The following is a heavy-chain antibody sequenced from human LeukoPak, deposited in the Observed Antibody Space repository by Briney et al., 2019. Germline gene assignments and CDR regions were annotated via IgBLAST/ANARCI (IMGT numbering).Heavy chain of an antibody. CDR2: ISSSSSYI. V-gene: IGHV3-21*04. D-gene: IGHD6-13*01. J-gene: IGHJ5*02. Sequence: PGGSLRLSCAASGFTFSSYSMNWVRQAPGKGLEWVSSISSSSSYIYYADSVKGRFTISRDSSKTTLYLQMNSLRVEDTAVYYCAKSSGIAAAGNNWFDPWGQGTLVTVSS. CDR3: AKSSGIAAAGNNWFDP. CDR1: GFTFSSYS.